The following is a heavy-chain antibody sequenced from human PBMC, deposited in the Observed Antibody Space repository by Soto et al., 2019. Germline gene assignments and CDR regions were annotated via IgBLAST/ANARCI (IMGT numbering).Heavy chain of an antibody. CDR3: AKGRQHFDFWCLDY. Sequence: GALRLSCAASGFTFSNYAMNWVRQAPGKGLEWVSSISGSGGTKNYADSVRGRFTISRDNSKKTLSLQMQSLTTEDTAVYYCAKGRQHFDFWCLDYWGQGTLVTVSS. J-gene: IGHJ4*02. CDR1: GFTFSNYA. CDR2: ISGSGGTK. V-gene: IGHV3-23*01. D-gene: IGHD3-3*01.